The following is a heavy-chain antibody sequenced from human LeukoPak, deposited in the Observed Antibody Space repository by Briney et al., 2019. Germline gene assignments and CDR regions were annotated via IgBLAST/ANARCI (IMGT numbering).Heavy chain of an antibody. CDR1: GFTFSSYS. CDR3: AKLSGVGATYSFDY. J-gene: IGHJ4*02. V-gene: IGHV3-21*04. CDR2: ISSSSSYI. D-gene: IGHD1-26*01. Sequence: GGSLRLSCAASGFTFSSYSMNWVRQAPGKGLEWVSSISSSSSYIYYADSVKGRFTISRDNAKNSLYLQMNSLRAEDTAVYYCAKLSGVGATYSFDYWGQGTLVTVSS.